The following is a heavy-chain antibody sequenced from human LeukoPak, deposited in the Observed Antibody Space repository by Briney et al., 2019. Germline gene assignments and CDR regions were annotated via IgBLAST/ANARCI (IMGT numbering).Heavy chain of an antibody. Sequence: SETLSLTCTVSVGSISIRKYYWGWIRQPPGRGLEWIGSISYSGTYYNPSLKSRLTISVDTSKNHFPLNLRSVTAADTAVYYCARRTSNPVGAIDYWGQGTLVTVSS. CDR2: ISYSGT. V-gene: IGHV4-39*01. CDR3: ARRTSNPVGAIDY. D-gene: IGHD1-26*01. J-gene: IGHJ4*02. CDR1: VGSISIRKYY.